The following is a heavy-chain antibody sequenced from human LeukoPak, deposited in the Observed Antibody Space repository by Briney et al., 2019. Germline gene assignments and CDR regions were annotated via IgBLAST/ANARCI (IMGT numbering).Heavy chain of an antibody. J-gene: IGHJ6*04. Sequence: ASVKVSCKASGGTFSSYAISWVRQAPGQGLEWMGGIIPIFGTANYAQKFRGRVTITADESTSTAYMELSSLRSEDTAVYYCARTVGDDYYYYYGMDVWGKGTTVTVSS. CDR2: IIPIFGTA. CDR1: GGTFSSYA. CDR3: ARTVGDDYYYYYGMDV. V-gene: IGHV1-69*13. D-gene: IGHD2-21*01.